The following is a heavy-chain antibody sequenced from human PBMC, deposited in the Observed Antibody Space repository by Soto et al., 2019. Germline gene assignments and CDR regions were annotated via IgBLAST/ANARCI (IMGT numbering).Heavy chain of an antibody. CDR2: IYSGGST. J-gene: IGHJ6*03. D-gene: IGHD3-10*01. Sequence: GGSLRLSCAASGFTVSSNYMSWVRQAPGKGLEWVSVIYSGGSTYYADSVKGRFTISRHNSKNTLYLQMNSLRPEDTAVYYCARDRLTMVRGVTAYYMDVWGKGTTVTVSS. CDR3: ARDRLTMVRGVTAYYMDV. CDR1: GFTVSSNY. V-gene: IGHV3-53*04.